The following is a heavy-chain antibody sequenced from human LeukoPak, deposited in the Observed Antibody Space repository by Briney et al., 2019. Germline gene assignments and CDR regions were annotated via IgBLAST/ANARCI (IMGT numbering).Heavy chain of an antibody. D-gene: IGHD3-22*01. J-gene: IGHJ4*02. CDR2: IGPDGSKD. V-gene: IGHV3-7*01. Sequence: PGGSLRLSCVVSGFRISANTVTWARQPPGKGLQWLANIGPDGSKDYYVDLVRGRFTISRDNARDSLYLQMNSLRADDTAVYYCAIPSSYDGSRYYHAYWGRGTLVSVSS. CDR1: GFRISANT. CDR3: AIPSSYDGSRYYHAY.